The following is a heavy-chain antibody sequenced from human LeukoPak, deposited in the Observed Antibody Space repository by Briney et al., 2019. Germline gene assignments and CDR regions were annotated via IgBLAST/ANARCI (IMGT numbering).Heavy chain of an antibody. Sequence: GGSLRLTCVLSGIPFVDAWMSWVRQAPGKGLEWIGRITKDGTTDYAAPVKGRFTISRDNSKNTFYLLMNSLKIEDTAVYYCTWMTTVLTVDFWGRGTLVTVSS. D-gene: IGHD4-17*01. J-gene: IGHJ4*02. CDR3: TWMTTVLTVDF. CDR1: GIPFVDAW. CDR2: ITKDGTT. V-gene: IGHV3-15*01.